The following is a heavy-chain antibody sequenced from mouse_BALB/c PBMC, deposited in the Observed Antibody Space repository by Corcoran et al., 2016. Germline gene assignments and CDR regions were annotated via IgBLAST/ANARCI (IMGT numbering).Heavy chain of an antibody. CDR1: GYSITSGNC. CDR2: ISYDGSN. V-gene: IGHV3-6*02. CDR3: ATLLRANDY. Sequence: EVQLRESGSGLMTPYQSLSITCSLDGYSITSGNCWHWNRQFPGHKVERMGYISYDGSNNYNSSLKNRISITRDTSKNQFFLKLNSVSTEDTATYYCATLLRANDYWGQGTTPTVSS. J-gene: IGHJ2*01. D-gene: IGHD1-2*01.